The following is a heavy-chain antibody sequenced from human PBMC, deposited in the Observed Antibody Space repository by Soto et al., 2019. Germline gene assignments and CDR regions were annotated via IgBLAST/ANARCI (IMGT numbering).Heavy chain of an antibody. CDR2: IHTGGTT. V-gene: IGHV4-4*07. CDR1: GGSISVFY. Sequence: SETLSLTCTVSGGSISVFYWNWFRQPAGKGLEWIGRIHTGGTTNYKPSLRSRVTMSVDTSKNQFSLKLTSVTAADTAVYYCARSDGGPIRWGQGTLVTVSS. J-gene: IGHJ4*02. CDR3: ARSDGGPIR.